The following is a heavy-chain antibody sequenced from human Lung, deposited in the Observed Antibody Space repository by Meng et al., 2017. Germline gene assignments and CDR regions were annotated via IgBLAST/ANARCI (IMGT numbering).Heavy chain of an antibody. V-gene: IGHV3-7*01. J-gene: IGHJ4*02. CDR2: IKGEGSEK. D-gene: IGHD3-10*01. CDR1: GFTFSSYW. Sequence: GESLKISCAASGFTFSSYWMSWVRQAPGKGLEWVAKIKGEGSEKYYVDSVKGRFTISRDNAKNSLYLQMNSLRAEDTAVYYCAKIPTYGSGRYYFDYWGQGTLVTVSS. CDR3: AKIPTYGSGRYYFDY.